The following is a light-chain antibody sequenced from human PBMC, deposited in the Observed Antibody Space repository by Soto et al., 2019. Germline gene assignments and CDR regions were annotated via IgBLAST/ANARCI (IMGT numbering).Light chain of an antibody. CDR2: GAS. CDR3: QQCYMGWT. V-gene: IGKV1-5*01. J-gene: IGKJ1*01. Sequence: DIQMTQSPSTLSASVGDSVTITCRASQSITIWLAWYQQKPGKAPKLLIYGASNLQSGVPSRFSGTGSATESPFSIPSLQPEDFGTYYCQQCYMGWTFGQGTKVDI. CDR1: QSITIW.